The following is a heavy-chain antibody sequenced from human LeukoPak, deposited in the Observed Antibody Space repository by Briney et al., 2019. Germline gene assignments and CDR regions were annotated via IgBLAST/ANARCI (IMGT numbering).Heavy chain of an antibody. V-gene: IGHV3-21*01. Sequence: GGSLRLSCTASGFTFSSYSTNWVRQAPGKGLEWVSSISSSSNYIYYGDSVKGRFTISRDNANNSLYLQMNSLRAEDTAVYYCARHSSSWYENDYWGQGTLVTVSS. D-gene: IGHD6-13*01. J-gene: IGHJ4*02. CDR2: ISSSSNYI. CDR3: ARHSSSWYENDY. CDR1: GFTFSSYS.